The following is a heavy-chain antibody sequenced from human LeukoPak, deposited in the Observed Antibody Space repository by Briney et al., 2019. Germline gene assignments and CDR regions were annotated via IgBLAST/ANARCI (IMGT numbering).Heavy chain of an antibody. CDR2: SYYAGST. D-gene: IGHD4/OR15-4a*01. CDR1: GDSISSSSYY. Sequence: PSETLSLTCSVSGDSISSSSYYWGWIRVPPGKGLEWIGSSYYAGSTYYHPSLKSQITLSVDTSTNHFSLNIKSVTAADTAMYYCARGRRIVVLPGRGYFDLWGRGTLVTVSS. J-gene: IGHJ2*01. V-gene: IGHV4-39*02. CDR3: ARGRRIVVLPGRGYFDL.